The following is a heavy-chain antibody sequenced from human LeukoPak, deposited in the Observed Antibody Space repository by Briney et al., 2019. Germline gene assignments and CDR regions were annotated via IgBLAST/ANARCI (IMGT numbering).Heavy chain of an antibody. CDR1: GGSISSSPYY. D-gene: IGHD3-9*01. CDR2: VYYSGST. CDR3: ARPLTGYSYFDY. Sequence: SETLSLTCTVSGGSISSSPYYWGWIRQPPGKGLEWIGSVYYSGSTSYNPPLKSRVTISVNTSKNQFSLKLNSVTAADTAVYYCARPLTGYSYFDYWGQGTLVTVSS. J-gene: IGHJ4*02. V-gene: IGHV4-39*01.